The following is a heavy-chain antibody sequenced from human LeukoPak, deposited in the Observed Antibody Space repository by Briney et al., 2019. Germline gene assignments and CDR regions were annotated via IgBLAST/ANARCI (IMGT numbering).Heavy chain of an antibody. Sequence: GGSLRLSCAASGFTFSSYWMHWVRQAPGKGLEWVSSISSSSSYIYYADSVKGRFTISRDNAKNSLYLQMNSLRAEDTAVYYCASYRVGATLHYWGQGTLVTVSS. CDR3: ASYRVGATLHY. CDR2: ISSSSSYI. J-gene: IGHJ4*02. D-gene: IGHD1-26*01. CDR1: GFTFSSYW. V-gene: IGHV3-21*04.